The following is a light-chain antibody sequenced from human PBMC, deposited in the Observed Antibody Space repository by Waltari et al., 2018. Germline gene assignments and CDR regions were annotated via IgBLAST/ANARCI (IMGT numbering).Light chain of an antibody. CDR1: QGITHS. CDR3: QQYYFTPYT. J-gene: IGKJ2*01. CDR2: AAS. Sequence: DIQMPQSPSSLSASVGNRVTITCRASQGITHSLACYQQKPGKAPELLLYAASRLESAVPPSFSGRGSGAVFTLTISCFPPDDFSTYYCQQYYFTPYTFGQGTTLDI. V-gene: IGKV1-NL1*01.